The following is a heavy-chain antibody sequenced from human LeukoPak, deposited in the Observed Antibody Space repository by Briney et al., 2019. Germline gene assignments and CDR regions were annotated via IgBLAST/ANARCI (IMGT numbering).Heavy chain of an antibody. V-gene: IGHV4-59*12. D-gene: IGHD3-10*01. CDR2: IYYSGST. J-gene: IGHJ5*02. CDR1: GGSISSYY. CDR3: ATAYLPYGSVLGFDP. Sequence: SETLSLTCTVSGGSISSYYWSWIRQPPGKGLEWIGYIYYSGSTNYNPSLKSRVTISVDTSKNQFSLKLSSVTAADTAVYYCATAYLPYGSVLGFDPWGQGTLVTVSS.